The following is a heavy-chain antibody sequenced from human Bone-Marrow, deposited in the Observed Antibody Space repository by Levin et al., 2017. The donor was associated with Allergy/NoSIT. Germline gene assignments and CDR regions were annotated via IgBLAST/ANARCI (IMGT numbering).Heavy chain of an antibody. CDR2: ISYDGSNK. CDR1: GFTFSSYA. D-gene: IGHD2-2*01. J-gene: IGHJ4*02. CDR3: ARRHCSSTSCLDFDY. Sequence: GGSLRLSCAASGFTFSSYAMHWVRQAPGKGLEWVAVISYDGSNKYYADSVKGRFTISRDNSKNTLYLQMNSLRAEDTAVYYCARRHCSSTSCLDFDYWGQGTLVTVSS. V-gene: IGHV3-30*04.